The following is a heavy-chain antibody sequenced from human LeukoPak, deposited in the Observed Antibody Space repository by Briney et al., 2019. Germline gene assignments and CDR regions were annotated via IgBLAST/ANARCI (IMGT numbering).Heavy chain of an antibody. CDR3: AKDSVLRYFDWLSFVDY. CDR1: GFTFSSYA. Sequence: GGSLRLSCAASGFTFSSYAMSWVRQAPGKGLEWVSAISGSGGSTYYADSVKGRFTISRDNSKNTLYLQMNSLRAEDTAVYYCAKDSVLRYFDWLSFVDYWGQGTLVTVSS. D-gene: IGHD3-9*01. J-gene: IGHJ4*02. V-gene: IGHV3-23*01. CDR2: ISGSGGST.